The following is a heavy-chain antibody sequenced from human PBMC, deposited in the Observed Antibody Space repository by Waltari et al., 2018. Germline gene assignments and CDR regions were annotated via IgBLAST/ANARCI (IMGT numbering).Heavy chain of an antibody. V-gene: IGHV4-39*01. Sequence: QLQLQESGPGLVKPSETLSLTCTVSGGSISSSSYYLRWIRQPPGKGLEWIGSIYYSGSTYYNPSLKSRVTISVDTSKNQFSLKLSSVTAADTAVYYCARLQLGLLYYFDYWGQGTLVTVSS. J-gene: IGHJ4*02. D-gene: IGHD7-27*01. CDR2: IYYSGST. CDR3: ARLQLGLLYYFDY. CDR1: GGSISSSSYY.